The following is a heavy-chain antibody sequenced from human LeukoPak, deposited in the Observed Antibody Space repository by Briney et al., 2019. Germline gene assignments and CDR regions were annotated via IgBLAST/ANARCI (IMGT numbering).Heavy chain of an antibody. CDR2: IYYSGSP. Sequence: PSETLSLTCAVSGGSISNTGYYWGWIRQTPGKGLEWIGRIYYSGSPYYNPSLKSRVTISVDTSKNQLSLKFTSVTAADTAVYYCATQGSSGWYQGSDYWGQGTLVTVSS. CDR1: GGSISNTGYY. D-gene: IGHD6-19*01. V-gene: IGHV4-39*01. CDR3: ATQGSSGWYQGSDY. J-gene: IGHJ4*02.